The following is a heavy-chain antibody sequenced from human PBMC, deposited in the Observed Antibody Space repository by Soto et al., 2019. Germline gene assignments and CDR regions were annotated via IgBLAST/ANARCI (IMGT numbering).Heavy chain of an antibody. Sequence: QVQLQESGPGLVRPSGTLSLICTVSGASLRRGTYYWSCVRQPPGKGLEWIGYLSHSGRTNSDPSLKSRLTMSVDTSPNQLSLQLASVTAADTAVYYCSFGSSFDYWVQGTLVTVS. CDR1: GASLRRGTYY. CDR3: SFGSSFDY. V-gene: IGHV4-61*01. CDR2: LSHSGRT. J-gene: IGHJ4*02. D-gene: IGHD3-16*01.